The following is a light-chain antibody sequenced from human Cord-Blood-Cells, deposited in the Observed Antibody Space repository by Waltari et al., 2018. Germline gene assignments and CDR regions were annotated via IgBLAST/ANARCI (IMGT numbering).Light chain of an antibody. CDR3: SSYTSSSTVV. CDR1: SSDVGGYNN. CDR2: DVS. J-gene: IGLJ2*01. Sequence: QSALTQPASVSGSPGQSITISCTGTSSDVGGYNNVSSYQQHPGKAPKLMIYDVSNRPSGVSNRFSGSKSGNTASLTISGLQAEDEADYYCSSYTSSSTVVFGGGTKLTVL. V-gene: IGLV2-14*01.